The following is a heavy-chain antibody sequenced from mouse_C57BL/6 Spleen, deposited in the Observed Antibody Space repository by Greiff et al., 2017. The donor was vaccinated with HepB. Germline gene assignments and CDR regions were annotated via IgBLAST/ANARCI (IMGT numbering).Heavy chain of an antibody. CDR2: ISSGSSTI. CDR3: ARPPTGTRYAMDY. CDR1: GFTFSDYG. Sequence: EVKLVESGGGLVKPGGSLKLSCAASGFTFSDYGMHWVRQAPEKGLEWVAYISSGSSTIYYADTVKGRFTISRDNAKNTLVLQMTSLRSEDTAMYYCARPPTGTRYAMDYWGQGTSVTVSS. D-gene: IGHD4-1*02. J-gene: IGHJ4*01. V-gene: IGHV5-17*01.